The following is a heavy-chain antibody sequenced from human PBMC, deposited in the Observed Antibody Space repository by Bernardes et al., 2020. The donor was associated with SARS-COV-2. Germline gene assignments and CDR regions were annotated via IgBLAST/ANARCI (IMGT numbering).Heavy chain of an antibody. CDR2: IYSGGST. D-gene: IGHD3-22*01. CDR3: ARDHYYYDSSGYYSHYYYYGMDV. CDR1: GFTVSSNY. J-gene: IGHJ6*02. V-gene: IGHV3-53*01. Sequence: GGSLRLSCAASGFTVSSNYMSWVRQAPGKGLEWVSVIYSGGSTYYADSVKGRFTISRDNSKNTLYLQMNSLRAEDTAVYYCARDHYYYDSSGYYSHYYYYGMDVWGQGTTVTVSS.